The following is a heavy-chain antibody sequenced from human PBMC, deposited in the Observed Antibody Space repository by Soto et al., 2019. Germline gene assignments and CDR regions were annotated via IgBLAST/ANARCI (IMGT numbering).Heavy chain of an antibody. J-gene: IGHJ6*02. Sequence: SETLSLTCTLSGGSISSGGYSWSWIRQSPEKGLEWLGCIYPTGSTYYHPSLKSRVTISIDTSRNQFSLNLTSVTAADTAVYYCARAPPGPSPRWVLWGQGTTVTVSS. CDR2: IYPTGST. V-gene: IGHV4-30-2*06. CDR1: GGSISSGGYS. D-gene: IGHD3-10*01. CDR3: ARAPPGPSPRWVL.